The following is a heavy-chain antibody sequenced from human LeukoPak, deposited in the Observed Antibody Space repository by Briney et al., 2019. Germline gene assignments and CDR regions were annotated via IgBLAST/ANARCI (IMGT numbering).Heavy chain of an antibody. J-gene: IGHJ4*02. CDR3: ARTDPSFRGALAFDC. D-gene: IGHD6-6*01. CDR2: INNDGSRT. Sequence: GGSLRLSCAASGFTFSSYWMHWVRQAPGKGLVWVSRINNDGSRTSYADSVKGRFTISRDNAKNSLYLQMNSLRAEDTAVYYCARTDPSFRGALAFDCWGQGTLVTVSS. CDR1: GFTFSSYW. V-gene: IGHV3-74*01.